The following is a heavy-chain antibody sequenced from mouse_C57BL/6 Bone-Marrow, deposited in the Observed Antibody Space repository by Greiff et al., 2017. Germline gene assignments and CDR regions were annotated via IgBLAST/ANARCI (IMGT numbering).Heavy chain of an antibody. J-gene: IGHJ2*01. CDR1: GYAFSSSW. CDR3: ARPLGYFGY. CDR2: IYPGDGDT. Sequence: QVQLQQSGPELVKPGASVKISCKASGYAFSSSWMNWVKQRPGKGLEWIGRIYPGDGDTNYNGKFKGKATLTADKSSSTAYMQLSSLTSEDSAVYFCARPLGYFGYWGQGTTLTVSS. V-gene: IGHV1-82*01. D-gene: IGHD2-10*02.